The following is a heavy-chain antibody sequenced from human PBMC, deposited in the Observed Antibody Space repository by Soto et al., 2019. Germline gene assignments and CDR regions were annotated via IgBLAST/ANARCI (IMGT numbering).Heavy chain of an antibody. Sequence: GGSLRLSCAASRFTFSSYDMHWVRQPTGKGLEWVSAIGAAGDISYRGSVKGRFSISRDNAKNSLYLQMNSLRAGDTAVYYCVRAIRGYTYGYDYRGQGTLVTVSS. CDR2: IGAAGDI. CDR1: RFTFSSYD. V-gene: IGHV3-13*01. D-gene: IGHD5-18*01. J-gene: IGHJ4*02. CDR3: VRAIRGYTYGYDY.